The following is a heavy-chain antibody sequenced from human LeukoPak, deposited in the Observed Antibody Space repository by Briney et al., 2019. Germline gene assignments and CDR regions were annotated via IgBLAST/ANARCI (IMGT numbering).Heavy chain of an antibody. V-gene: IGHV4-59*01. CDR3: AREGEYCTNGVCYRPFDY. J-gene: IGHJ4*02. Sequence: SETLSLTCTVSGGSISSYYWSWIRQPPGKGLEWIGYIYYSGSTNYNPSLKSRVTISVDTSKNQFSLRLSSLTAADTAVYYCAREGEYCTNGVCYRPFDYWGQGTLVTVSS. CDR1: GGSISSYY. CDR2: IYYSGST. D-gene: IGHD2-8*01.